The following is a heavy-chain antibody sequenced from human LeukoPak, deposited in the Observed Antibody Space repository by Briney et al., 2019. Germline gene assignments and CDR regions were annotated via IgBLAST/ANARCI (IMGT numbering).Heavy chain of an antibody. CDR2: IKRDGSEK. CDR1: GFTFSSYW. Sequence: PGGSLILSCAASGFTFSSYWMSWVRQAPGKGLAWVANIKRDGSEKYYVDSVKGRFTISRDNAKNSLYLQMDSLRAEDTAVYYCARDAILTGRFDYWGQGSLVTVSS. V-gene: IGHV3-7*04. J-gene: IGHJ4*02. D-gene: IGHD3-9*01. CDR3: ARDAILTGRFDY.